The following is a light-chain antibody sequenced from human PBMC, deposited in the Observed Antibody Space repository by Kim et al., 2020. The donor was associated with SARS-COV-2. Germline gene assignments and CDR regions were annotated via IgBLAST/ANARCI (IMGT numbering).Light chain of an antibody. CDR1: PAASTD. CDR2: AAS. CDR3: QQLNSLPLT. J-gene: IGKJ4*01. Sequence: SFADRFPIPCRPGPAASTDLASYQHKPPNSPRLLIYAASPLQSGVPSRFRGSGSGTHFTLTISNLQAEDSAIYYCQQLNSLPLTFGGGTKVDI. V-gene: IGKV1-9*01.